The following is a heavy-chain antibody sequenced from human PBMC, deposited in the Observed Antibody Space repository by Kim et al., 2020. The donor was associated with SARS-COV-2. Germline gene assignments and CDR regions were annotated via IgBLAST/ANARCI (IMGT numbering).Heavy chain of an antibody. CDR1: GYTLTELS. J-gene: IGHJ3*02. V-gene: IGHV1-24*01. Sequence: ASVKVSCKVSGYTLTELSMHWVRQAPGKGLEWMGGFDPEDGKTIYAQKFQGRVTMTEDTSADTTYMELSSLRSEDTAVYYCATWSESRWSMDMAFDIWGQGTMVTVSS. CDR2: FDPEDGKT. CDR3: ATWSESRWSMDMAFDI. D-gene: IGHD2-8*02.